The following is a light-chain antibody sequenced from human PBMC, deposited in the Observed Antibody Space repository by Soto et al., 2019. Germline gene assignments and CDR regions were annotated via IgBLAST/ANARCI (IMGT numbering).Light chain of an antibody. CDR2: DAS. CDR3: QQYNSYSLT. J-gene: IGKJ4*01. Sequence: DIQMTQSPSTLSASVGDRVTTTCRASQSISSWLAWYQQKPGKAPKLLIYDASSLESGVPSRFSGSGSGTEFTLTISSLQPDDFATYYCQQYNSYSLTVGGGTKVDIK. V-gene: IGKV1-5*01. CDR1: QSISSW.